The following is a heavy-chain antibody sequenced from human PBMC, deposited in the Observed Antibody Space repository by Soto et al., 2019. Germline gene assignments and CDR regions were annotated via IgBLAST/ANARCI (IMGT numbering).Heavy chain of an antibody. J-gene: IGHJ4*02. CDR1: GYAFTTHG. CDR2: ISAHNGNT. CDR3: ARGRYGDY. D-gene: IGHD1-1*01. Sequence: QVPLVQSGAEVKKPGASGRVSCQASGYAFTTHGITWVRQAPGQGLEWMGWISAHNGNTHYAQKLQGRVTVTRDTSTSTAYMELRSLRSDDTAVYYCARGRYGDYWGQGALVTVSS. V-gene: IGHV1-18*01.